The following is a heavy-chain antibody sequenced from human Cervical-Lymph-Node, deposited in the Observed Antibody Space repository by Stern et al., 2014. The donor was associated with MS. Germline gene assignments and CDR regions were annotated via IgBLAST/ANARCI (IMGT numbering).Heavy chain of an antibody. CDR2: INTNTETP. CDR3: ARVEFMGRTLGH. CDR1: GYTLTTYG. Sequence: VQLVESGSELKKPGASVKVSCKASGYTLTTYGLNWVRQAPGQGLEWMGWINTNTETPTYAQGFTGRYVFSLDPSVSTAYLEISSLKAEDTAVYYCARVEFMGRTLGHWGQGTLVTVSS. D-gene: IGHD1-14*01. J-gene: IGHJ4*02. V-gene: IGHV7-4-1*02.